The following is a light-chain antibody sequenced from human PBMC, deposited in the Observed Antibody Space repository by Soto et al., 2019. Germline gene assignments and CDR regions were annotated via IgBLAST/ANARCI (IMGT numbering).Light chain of an antibody. CDR1: QSVSTS. V-gene: IGKV3-11*01. Sequence: EIVLTQSPATLSLSPGERATLSCWASQSVSTSLAWYQQRPGQAPRLLIYDASNRAPGIPARFSGSGSGTDFTLTISSLEPEDFAVYYCQQRSSWPFSVTFGQGTRLEIK. J-gene: IGKJ5*01. CDR3: QQRSSWPFSVT. CDR2: DAS.